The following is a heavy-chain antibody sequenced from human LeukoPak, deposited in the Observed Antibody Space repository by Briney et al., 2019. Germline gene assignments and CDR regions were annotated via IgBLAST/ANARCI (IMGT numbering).Heavy chain of an antibody. V-gene: IGHV3-7*04. D-gene: IGHD3-16*01. CDR1: GXTFSSYW. CDR3: ARAHVGGSSFDY. J-gene: IGHJ4*02. CDR2: IKKDGSEE. Sequence: PGGSLRLSCAASGXTFSSYWVSWVRQAPGKGLEWAANIKKDGSEEYYVDSVKGRFTISRDNARNSLYLQMNSLRVEDTAVYYCARAHVGGSSFDYWGQGTLVTVSS.